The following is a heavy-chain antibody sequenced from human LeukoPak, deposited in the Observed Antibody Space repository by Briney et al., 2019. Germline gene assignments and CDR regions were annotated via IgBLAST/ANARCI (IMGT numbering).Heavy chain of an antibody. Sequence: SVKVSCKASGGTFSSYAISWVRQAPGQGLEWMGGIIPIFGTANYAQTFQGRVTITADESTSTAYMELSSLRSEDTAVYYCASRPVGGRGAFDIWGQGTMVTVSS. D-gene: IGHD3-16*01. CDR3: ASRPVGGRGAFDI. J-gene: IGHJ3*02. CDR1: GGTFSSYA. V-gene: IGHV1-69*13. CDR2: IIPIFGTA.